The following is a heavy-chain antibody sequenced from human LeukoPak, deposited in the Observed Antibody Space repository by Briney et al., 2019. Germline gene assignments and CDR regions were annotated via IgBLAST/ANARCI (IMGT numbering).Heavy chain of an antibody. J-gene: IGHJ5*02. CDR3: ARDRYCSGGSCYGWFDP. D-gene: IGHD2-15*01. CDR2: VWYDGSNK. Sequence: SGGSLRLSCAASGFAFSRSGMHWVRQAPGKGLEWVAVVWYDGSNKHYADSVKGRFTISRDNSNNTLYLQMNSLRAEDTAVYHCARDRYCSGGSCYGWFDPWGQGTLVTVSS. V-gene: IGHV3-33*01. CDR1: GFAFSRSG.